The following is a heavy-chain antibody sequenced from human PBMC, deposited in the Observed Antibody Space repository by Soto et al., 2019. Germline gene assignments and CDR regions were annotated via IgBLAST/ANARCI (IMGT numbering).Heavy chain of an antibody. CDR1: GFTFSNYA. J-gene: IGHJ4*02. V-gene: IGHV3-23*01. D-gene: IGHD6-13*01. CDR2: ISSSGGDT. CDR3: AKGELGSSSRYDLDY. Sequence: VQLLDSGGGLMQPGGSLRVSCAASGFTFSNYAMNWARQAPGKGPEWVSAISSSGGDTYYADSVKGRFTISRDNSKNTLYLQMNSLRVEDTAIYYCAKGELGSSSRYDLDYWGQGTLVTVSS.